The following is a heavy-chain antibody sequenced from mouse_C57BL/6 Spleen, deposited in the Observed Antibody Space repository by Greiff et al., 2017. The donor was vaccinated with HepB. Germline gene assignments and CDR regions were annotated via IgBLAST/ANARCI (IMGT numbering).Heavy chain of an antibody. CDR2: IYPGDGDT. J-gene: IGHJ3*01. V-gene: IGHV1-80*01. CDR3: ARPYYDWTWFAY. CDR1: GYAFSSYW. D-gene: IGHD2-4*01. Sequence: QVQLQQSGAELVKPGASVKISCKASGYAFSSYWMNWVKQRPGKGLEWIGQIYPGDGDTNYNGKFKGKATLTADKSSSTAYMQRSSLTSEDTAVYFCARPYYDWTWFAYWGQGTLVTVSA.